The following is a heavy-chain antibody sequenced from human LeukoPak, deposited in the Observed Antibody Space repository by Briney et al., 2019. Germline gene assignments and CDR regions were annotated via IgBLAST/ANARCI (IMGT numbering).Heavy chain of an antibody. V-gene: IGHV4-34*01. J-gene: IGHJ4*02. CDR1: EFTFSSYA. CDR3: ARRERMYYYDSSGYYVS. D-gene: IGHD3-22*01. CDR2: INHSGST. Sequence: GSLRLSCAASEFTFSSYAMHWVRQPPGKGLEWIGEINHSGSTNYNPSLKSRVTISVDTSKNQFSLKLSSVTAADTAVYYCARRERMYYYDSSGYYVSWGQGTLVTVSS.